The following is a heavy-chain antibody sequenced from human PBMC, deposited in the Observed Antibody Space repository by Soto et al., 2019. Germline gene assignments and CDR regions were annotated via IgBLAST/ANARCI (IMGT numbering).Heavy chain of an antibody. CDR1: GFTFSSYA. J-gene: IGHJ4*02. CDR3: AKDPKYYYDSSGYRKPAYFDY. D-gene: IGHD3-22*01. CDR2: ISYDGSNK. Sequence: QVQLVESGGGVVQPGRSLRLSCAASGFTFSSYAMHWVRQAPGKGLEWVAVISYDGSNKYYADSVKGRFTISRDNSKNTLYLQMNSLRAEDTAVYYCAKDPKYYYDSSGYRKPAYFDYWGQGTLVTVSS. V-gene: IGHV3-30*04.